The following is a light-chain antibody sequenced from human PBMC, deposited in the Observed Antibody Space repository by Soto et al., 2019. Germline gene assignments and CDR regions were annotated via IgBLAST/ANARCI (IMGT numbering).Light chain of an antibody. CDR3: QQRSNWPLT. CDR1: QSVSSY. CDR2: DAS. V-gene: IGKV3-11*01. Sequence: EIVLTQSPATLSLSPGERATLSCRASQSVSSYLAWYQWKPGQAPRLLIYDASNRATGIPARFSGSGSGTDFPLTISSLEPEDFAVYYCQQRSNWPLTFGGGTKVEIK. J-gene: IGKJ4*01.